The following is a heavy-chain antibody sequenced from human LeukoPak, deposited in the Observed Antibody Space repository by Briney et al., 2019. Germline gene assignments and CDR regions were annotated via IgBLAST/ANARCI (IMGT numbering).Heavy chain of an antibody. J-gene: IGHJ6*03. Sequence: SVKVSCKASGGTFSSYAISWVRQAPGQGLEWMGGIIPIFGTANYAQKFQGRVTITADESTSTAYMELSSLRSEDTAVYYCASYYYDSSGYFIYYYYMDVWGKGTTVTVSS. V-gene: IGHV1-69*13. D-gene: IGHD3-22*01. CDR2: IIPIFGTA. CDR1: GGTFSSYA. CDR3: ASYYYDSSGYFIYYYYMDV.